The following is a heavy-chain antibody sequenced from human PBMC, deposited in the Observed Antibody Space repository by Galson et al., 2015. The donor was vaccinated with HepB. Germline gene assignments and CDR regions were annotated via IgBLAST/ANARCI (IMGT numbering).Heavy chain of an antibody. CDR1: GGTFSNYA. CDR3: ARRHLVGWFDP. V-gene: IGHV1-18*01. CDR2: ISAYNGNT. D-gene: IGHD2-15*01. Sequence: SVKVSCKASGGTFSNYAISWVRQAPGQGLEWMGWISAYNGNTNYAQKLQGRVTMTTDTSTSTAYMELRSLRSDDTAVYYCARRHLVGWFDPWGQGTLVTVSS. J-gene: IGHJ5*02.